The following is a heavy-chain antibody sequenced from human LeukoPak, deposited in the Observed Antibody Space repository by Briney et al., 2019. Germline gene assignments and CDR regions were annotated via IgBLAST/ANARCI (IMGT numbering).Heavy chain of an antibody. CDR2: ISGSRSTI. V-gene: IGHV3-48*01. D-gene: IGHD3-22*01. J-gene: IGHJ4*02. CDR3: ARAATTMIVASDY. Sequence: GGSLRLSCAAFGFTFSDHGMHWVRQAPGKGLEWVSYISGSRSTIYYADSVKGRFTISRENAKNSLYLQMNSLRAEDTAMYYCARAATTMIVASDYWGQGTLVTVSS. CDR1: GFTFSDHG.